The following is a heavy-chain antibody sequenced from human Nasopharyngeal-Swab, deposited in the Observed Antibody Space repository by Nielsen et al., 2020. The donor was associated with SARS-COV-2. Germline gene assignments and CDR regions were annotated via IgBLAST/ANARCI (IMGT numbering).Heavy chain of an antibody. CDR3: ARGQNGQQLVPSYYYYGMDV. J-gene: IGHJ6*02. D-gene: IGHD6-13*01. V-gene: IGHV3-30*04. Sequence: GGSLRLSCAASGFTFSSYAMHWVRQAPGKGPEWVAVISYDGSNKYYADSVKGRFTISRDNSKNTLYLQMNSLRAEDTAVYYCARGQNGQQLVPSYYYYGMDVWGQGTTVTVSS. CDR2: ISYDGSNK. CDR1: GFTFSSYA.